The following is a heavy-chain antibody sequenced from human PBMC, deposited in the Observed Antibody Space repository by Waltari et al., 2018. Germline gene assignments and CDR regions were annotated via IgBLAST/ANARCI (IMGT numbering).Heavy chain of an antibody. CDR3: ARTDAAMVNYY. D-gene: IGHD5-18*01. CDR2: IYPGDSDT. Sequence: EVQLVQSGAEVKKPGESLKISCKGSGYSFTSYWIGWGRQMPREGLGWMGIIYPGDSDTSYSPSFQGQVTISADKSISTAYLQWSSLKASDTAMYYCARTDAAMVNYYWGQGTLVTVSS. J-gene: IGHJ4*02. V-gene: IGHV5-51*03. CDR1: GYSFTSYW.